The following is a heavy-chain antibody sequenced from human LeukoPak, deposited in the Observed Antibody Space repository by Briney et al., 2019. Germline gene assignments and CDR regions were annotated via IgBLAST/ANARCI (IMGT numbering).Heavy chain of an antibody. D-gene: IGHD3-3*01. Sequence: SETLSLTCAVYGGSFSGYYWSWIRQPPVKGLEWIGEINHSGSTNYNPSLKSRVTISVDTSKNQFSLKLSSVTAADTAVYYCARANNVLRFLEWLKAYYMDVWGKGTTVTVSS. V-gene: IGHV4-34*01. CDR3: ARANNVLRFLEWLKAYYMDV. J-gene: IGHJ6*03. CDR2: INHSGST. CDR1: GGSFSGYY.